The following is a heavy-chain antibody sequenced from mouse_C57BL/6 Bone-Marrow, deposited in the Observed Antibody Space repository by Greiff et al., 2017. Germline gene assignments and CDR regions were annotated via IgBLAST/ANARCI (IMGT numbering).Heavy chain of an antibody. D-gene: IGHD4-1*01. Sequence: QVQLQQPGAELVRPGSSVKLSCKASGYTFTSYWMDWVKQRPGQGLEWIGNIYPSDSATHYNQKFKDKATLTVDKSSSTAYMQLISLTSEDSAVYYCAREGDPTGCYWGQGTTLTVSS. CDR3: AREGDPTGCY. J-gene: IGHJ2*01. V-gene: IGHV1-61*01. CDR2: IYPSDSAT. CDR1: GYTFTSYW.